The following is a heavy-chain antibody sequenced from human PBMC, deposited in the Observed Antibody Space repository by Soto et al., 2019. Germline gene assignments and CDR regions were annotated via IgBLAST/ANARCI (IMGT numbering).Heavy chain of an antibody. CDR2: IIPIVGTG. V-gene: IGHV1-69*01. J-gene: IGHJ6*02. Sequence: QVQLVQSGAEVRKPGSSVTVSCTASGGTFSNYAIRWVRQAPGQGLEWMGGIIPIVGTGSYAQKFQGRVTITADEPTTTAYMELSSLRFEDTAVYYCARVVILVPTASTHYYYHMDVWGPGTTVTVSS. CDR1: GGTFSNYA. D-gene: IGHD2-2*01. CDR3: ARVVILVPTASTHYYYHMDV.